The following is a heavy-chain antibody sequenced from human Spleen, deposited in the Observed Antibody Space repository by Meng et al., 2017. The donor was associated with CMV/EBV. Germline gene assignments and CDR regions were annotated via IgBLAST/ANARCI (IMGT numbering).Heavy chain of an antibody. D-gene: IGHD6-19*01. J-gene: IGHJ4*02. CDR3: ARGGAVAEEAPDY. Sequence: HVQLPQCAAGLLKPSPTPALTCAAHGGSFSGSYWSWIRQHPGTGLELIGEINHSGPTNSNPSLKSRVTISVDTSKNPSSLKLSSLTAADTAVYYCARGGAVAEEAPDYWGQGTLVTVSS. CDR2: INHSGPT. CDR1: GGSFSGSY. V-gene: IGHV4-34*01.